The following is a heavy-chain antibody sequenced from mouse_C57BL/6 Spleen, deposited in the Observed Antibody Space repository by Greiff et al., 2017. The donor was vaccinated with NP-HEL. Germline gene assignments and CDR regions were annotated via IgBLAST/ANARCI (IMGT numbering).Heavy chain of an antibody. CDR1: GFTFSDYY. D-gene: IGHD2-14*01. V-gene: IGHV5-16*01. CDR2: INYDGSST. CDR3: ARVLLYYYAMDY. Sequence: EVQLVESEGGLVQPGSSMKLSCTASGFTFSDYYMAWVRQVPEKGLEWVANINYDGSSTYYLDSLKSRFIISRDNAKNILYLQMSSLKSEDTATYYCARVLLYYYAMDYWGQGTSVTVSS. J-gene: IGHJ4*01.